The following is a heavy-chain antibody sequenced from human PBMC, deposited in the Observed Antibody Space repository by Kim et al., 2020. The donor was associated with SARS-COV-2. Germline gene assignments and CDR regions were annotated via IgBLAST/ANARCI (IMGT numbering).Heavy chain of an antibody. CDR1: GYTFTSYG. CDR3: ARDSSLRPLDAFDI. Sequence: ASVKVSCKASGYTFTSYGISWVRQAPGQGLEWMGWISAYNGNTNYAQKLQGRVTMTTDTSTSTAYMELRSLRSDDTAVYYCARDSSLRPLDAFDIWGQGTMVTVSS. CDR2: ISAYNGNT. J-gene: IGHJ3*02. V-gene: IGHV1-18*04.